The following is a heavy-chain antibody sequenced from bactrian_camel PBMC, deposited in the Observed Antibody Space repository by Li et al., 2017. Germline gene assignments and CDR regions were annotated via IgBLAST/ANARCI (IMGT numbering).Heavy chain of an antibody. CDR3: AADASVYDCYSFSWRRGDQFGY. CDR1: GFTFNNNW. V-gene: IGHV3S6*01. Sequence: HVQLVESGGGLVQPGGSLRLSCAASGFTFNNNWMHWVRQAPGKGLEWVSGAYTGDASTQTADSVKGRFTISVDNAKNTVYLQMTNLNPEDTATYYCAADASVYDCYSFSWRRGDQFGYWGQGTQVTVS. D-gene: IGHD1*01. J-gene: IGHJ6*01. CDR2: AYTGDAST.